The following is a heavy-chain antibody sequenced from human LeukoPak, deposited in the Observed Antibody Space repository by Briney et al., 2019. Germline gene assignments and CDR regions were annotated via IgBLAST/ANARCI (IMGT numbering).Heavy chain of an antibody. CDR2: INAGNGNT. CDR1: GYTFTSYA. V-gene: IGHV1-3*01. CDR3: ARAFLYSGYDEGYWFDP. Sequence: ASVKVSCKASGYTFTSYAMHWVRQAPGQRLEWMGWINAGNGNTKYSQKFQGRVTITRDTSASTAYMELSSLRSEDTAVYYCARAFLYSGYDEGYWFDPWGQGTLVTVSS. J-gene: IGHJ5*02. D-gene: IGHD5-12*01.